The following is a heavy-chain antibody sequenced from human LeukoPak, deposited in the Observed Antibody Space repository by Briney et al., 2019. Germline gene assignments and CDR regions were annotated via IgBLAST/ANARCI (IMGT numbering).Heavy chain of an antibody. CDR3: ARDPPRSGYDFWSGYRPVMDV. CDR2: ISSSSSTI. D-gene: IGHD3-3*01. CDR1: GFTFSSYS. V-gene: IGHV3-48*04. Sequence: GGSLRLSCAASGFTFSSYSMNWVRQAPGKGLEWVSYISSSSSTIYYADSVKGRFTISRDNAKNSLYLQMNSLRAEDTAVYYCARDPPRSGYDFWSGYRPVMDVWGKGTTVTVFS. J-gene: IGHJ6*04.